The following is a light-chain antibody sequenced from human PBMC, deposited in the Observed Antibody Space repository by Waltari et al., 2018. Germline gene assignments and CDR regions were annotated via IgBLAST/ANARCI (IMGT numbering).Light chain of an antibody. Sequence: EIVMTHSPATLSVSPGERATLPCRASQSVSSNLAWYQQKPGQAPRRRIYGASTRATGIPARFSGSGSGTEFTLTISSMQSEDFAVYYCQQYNNWPPFTFGPGTKVDIK. V-gene: IGKV3-15*01. CDR3: QQYNNWPPFT. CDR2: GAS. CDR1: QSVSSN. J-gene: IGKJ3*01.